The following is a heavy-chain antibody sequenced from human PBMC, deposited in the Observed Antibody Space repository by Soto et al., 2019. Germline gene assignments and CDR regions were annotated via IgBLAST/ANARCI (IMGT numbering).Heavy chain of an antibody. CDR3: ARGGPTVVTPDYYGMDV. CDR1: GGSFSGYY. J-gene: IGHJ6*02. Sequence: QVQLQQWGAGLLKPSETLSLTCAIYGGSFSGYYWNWIRQPPGKGLEWIGEINHSGSTNYNASLKGRVTISVDTSKNQFSLKLSSVIAADTAVYYCARGGPTVVTPDYYGMDVWGQGTTVTVSS. CDR2: INHSGST. D-gene: IGHD4-17*01. V-gene: IGHV4-34*01.